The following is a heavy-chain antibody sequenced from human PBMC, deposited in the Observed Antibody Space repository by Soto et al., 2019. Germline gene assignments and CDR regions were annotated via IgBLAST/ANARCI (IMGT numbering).Heavy chain of an antibody. CDR1: GITFSSYE. Sequence: PGGSLRLSCVDSGITFSSYEMNWVRQAPGKGLEWLSSMTNTGSDMSYADSVKGRFTISRDNAKNSLFLQMNSLRAEDTAVYYCARGNYYYGLDLWGQGTTVTVSS. CDR2: MTNTGSDM. CDR3: ARGNYYYGLDL. J-gene: IGHJ6*02. V-gene: IGHV3-48*03.